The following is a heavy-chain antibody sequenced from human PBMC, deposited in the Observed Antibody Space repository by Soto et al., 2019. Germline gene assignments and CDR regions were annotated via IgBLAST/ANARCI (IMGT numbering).Heavy chain of an antibody. CDR1: GFTFDDYA. Sequence: EVQLVESGGGLVQPGRSLRLSCAASGFTFDDYAMHWVRQAPGKGLEWVSGISWNSGSIGYADSVKGRFTISGDNAQNSLYLQMNSMRAEDTAVDYCAKDVSVYRPNAFDIWGQWTMVTVSS. J-gene: IGHJ3*02. V-gene: IGHV3-9*01. D-gene: IGHD3-16*02. CDR3: AKDVSVYRPNAFDI. CDR2: ISWNSGSI.